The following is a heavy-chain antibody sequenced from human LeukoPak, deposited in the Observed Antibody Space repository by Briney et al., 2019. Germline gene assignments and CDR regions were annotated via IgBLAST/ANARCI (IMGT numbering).Heavy chain of an antibody. D-gene: IGHD2/OR15-2a*01. CDR1: GYTFSGYY. CDR3: ANLNRDFDY. CDR2: INPNSGGT. V-gene: IGHV1-2*02. J-gene: IGHJ4*02. Sequence: GSVKVSCKASGYTFSGYYMHWVRQAPGQGLEWMGWINPNSGGTNYAKKFQGRATLTRDTSISTAYMELSRLRSDDTAEYYCANLNRDFDYWGQGTLVTVSS.